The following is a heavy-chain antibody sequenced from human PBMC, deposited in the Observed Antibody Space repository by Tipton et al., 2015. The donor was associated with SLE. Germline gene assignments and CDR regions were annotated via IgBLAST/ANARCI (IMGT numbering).Heavy chain of an antibody. CDR1: DASISTYF. D-gene: IGHD6-19*01. CDR2: IYYSGST. V-gene: IGHV4-59*08. Sequence: TLSLTCTVSDASISTYFWSWIRQPPGKGLEWIGYIYYSGSTNYNPSLKSRVTMSVDTSKNQFSLKLSSVTAADTAVYYCARRVAVAFDLWGRGTLVTVSS. J-gene: IGHJ2*01. CDR3: ARRVAVAFDL.